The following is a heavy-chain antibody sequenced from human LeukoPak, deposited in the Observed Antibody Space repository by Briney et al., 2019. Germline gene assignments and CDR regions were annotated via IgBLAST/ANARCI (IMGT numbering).Heavy chain of an antibody. CDR1: GGSISSYY. J-gene: IGHJ5*02. V-gene: IGHV4-59*08. Sequence: PSETLSLTCTVSGGSISSYYWSWLRQPPGKGLEWIGYIYYSGSTNYNPSLKSRVTISVDTSKNQFSLKLSSVTAADTAVYYCARHVGAVAGTIWFDPWGQGTLVTVSS. D-gene: IGHD6-19*01. CDR3: ARHVGAVAGTIWFDP. CDR2: IYYSGST.